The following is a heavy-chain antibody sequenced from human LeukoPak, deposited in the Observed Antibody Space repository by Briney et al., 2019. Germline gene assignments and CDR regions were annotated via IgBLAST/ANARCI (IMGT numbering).Heavy chain of an antibody. CDR1: GFTFASYD. CDR2: ISWNSGSI. Sequence: GASLRLSCTAPGFTFASYDMHWVRQAPGKGLEWVSGISWNSGSIGYADSVKGRFTISRDNAKNSLYLQMNSLRAEDTALYYCAKALGPEIAVAGLDYWGQGTLVTVSS. D-gene: IGHD6-19*01. V-gene: IGHV3-9*01. CDR3: AKALGPEIAVAGLDY. J-gene: IGHJ4*02.